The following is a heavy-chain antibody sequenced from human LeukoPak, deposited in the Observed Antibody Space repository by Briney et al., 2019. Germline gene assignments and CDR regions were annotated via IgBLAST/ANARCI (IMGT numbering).Heavy chain of an antibody. J-gene: IGHJ4*02. V-gene: IGHV5-51*01. D-gene: IGHD2-21*02. CDR1: GYSFTSYW. CDR3: ARRDCGGDCYDDYFDY. Sequence: GESLKISCKGSGYSFTSYWIGWVRQMPGKGLEWMGIIYPGDSDTRYSPSFQGQVTISADKSISTAYLQWSSLKASDTAMYYCARRDCGGDCYDDYFDYWGQGTLVTVSS. CDR2: IYPGDSDT.